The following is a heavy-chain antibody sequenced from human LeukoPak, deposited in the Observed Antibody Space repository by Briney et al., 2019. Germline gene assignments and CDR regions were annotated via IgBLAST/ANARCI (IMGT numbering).Heavy chain of an antibody. V-gene: IGHV3-7*01. J-gene: IGHJ6*02. CDR2: IKQDGSEK. Sequence: PGGSLRLSCAASGFTFSSYWMSWVRQAPGKGLEWVANIKQDGSEKYYVDPVKGRFTISRDNAKNSLYLQMNSLRAEDTAVYYCAREVRLEYCSGGSCYSFWYYYGMDVWGQGTTVTVSS. CDR1: GFTFSSYW. D-gene: IGHD2-15*01. CDR3: AREVRLEYCSGGSCYSFWYYYGMDV.